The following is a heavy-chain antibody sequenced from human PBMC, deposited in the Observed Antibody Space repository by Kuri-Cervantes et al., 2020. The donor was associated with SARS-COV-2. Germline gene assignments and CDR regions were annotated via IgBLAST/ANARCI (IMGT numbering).Heavy chain of an antibody. CDR3: ARLRGQWLVPTGSYYYMDV. CDR1: GYTFSNYG. J-gene: IGHJ6*03. D-gene: IGHD6-19*01. Sequence: ASVKVSCKASGYTFSNYGINWVRQAPGQGLEWMGWISAYNGNTNYAQKLQGRVTMTTDTSTSTAYMELRSLRSDDTAVYYCARLRGQWLVPTGSYYYMDVWGKGTTVTVSS. V-gene: IGHV1-18*01. CDR2: ISAYNGNT.